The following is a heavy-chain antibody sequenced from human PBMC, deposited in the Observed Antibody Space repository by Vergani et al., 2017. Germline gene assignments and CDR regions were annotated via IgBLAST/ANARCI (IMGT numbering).Heavy chain of an antibody. CDR2: ISPDGSAT. J-gene: IGHJ3*02. V-gene: IGHV3-7*03. CDR1: GFSLSRFW. D-gene: IGHD2-2*01. Sequence: EVQLVESGGGLVQPGGSLRLSCAASGFSLSRFWMSWVRQAPEKGLEWVAHISPDGSATSYVDSVKGRFTISRDNTKNSLYLQMNSLRPEDTALYYCAKDLRRYCSSTSCEPLGAFDIWGQGTMVTVSS. CDR3: AKDLRRYCSSTSCEPLGAFDI.